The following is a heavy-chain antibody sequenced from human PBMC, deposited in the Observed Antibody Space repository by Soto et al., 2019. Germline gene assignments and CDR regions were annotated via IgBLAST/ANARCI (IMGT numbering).Heavy chain of an antibody. V-gene: IGHV4-30-4*01. D-gene: IGHD2-15*01. CDR2: IYYSGST. CDR3: ARESPMVAAI. Sequence: QVQLQESGPGLVKPSQTLSLTCTVSGGSISSGDYYWRWIRQPPGKGLEWIGYIYYSGSTYYNPSHKSRVTISVDTSKNQFSLKLSSVTAADTAVYYCARESPMVAAIWGQGTLVTVSS. J-gene: IGHJ4*02. CDR1: GGSISSGDYY.